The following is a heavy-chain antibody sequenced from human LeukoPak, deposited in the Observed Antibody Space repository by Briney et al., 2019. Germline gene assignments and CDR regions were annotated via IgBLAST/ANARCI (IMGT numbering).Heavy chain of an antibody. J-gene: IGHJ4*02. D-gene: IGHD1/OR15-1a*01. CDR3: ARQDTLGTTLFDY. V-gene: IGHV4-39*01. CDR1: GGSISSSSCY. CDR2: IYYSGST. Sequence: SETLSLTCTVSGGSISSSSCYWGWIRQPPGKGLEWIGSIYYSGSTYYNPSLKSRVTISVDTSKNQFSLKLSSVTAADTAVYYCARQDTLGTTLFDYWGQGTLVTVSS.